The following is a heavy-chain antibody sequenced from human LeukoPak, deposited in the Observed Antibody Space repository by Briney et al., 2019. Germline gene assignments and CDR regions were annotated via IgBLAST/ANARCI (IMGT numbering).Heavy chain of an antibody. V-gene: IGHV4-31*03. CDR2: IYYSGST. CDR3: ARDRISGYYDSSGYYDHAFDI. Sequence: PSQTLSLTCTVSGGSISSGGYYWNWIRQHPGKGLEWIGYIYYSGSTYYNPSLKSRVTISVDTSENQFSLMLTFVTAADTAVYSCARDRISGYYDSSGYYDHAFDIWGQGTMVTVSS. J-gene: IGHJ3*02. D-gene: IGHD3-22*01. CDR1: GGSISSGGYY.